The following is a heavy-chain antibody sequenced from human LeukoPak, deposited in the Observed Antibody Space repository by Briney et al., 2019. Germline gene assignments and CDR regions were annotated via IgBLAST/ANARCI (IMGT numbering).Heavy chain of an antibody. CDR1: GGSISSGDYY. J-gene: IGHJ4*02. V-gene: IGHV4-30-4*01. CDR3: AGRRDGYKLLDY. CDR2: IYYSGST. Sequence: PSETLSLTCTVSGGSISSGDYYWSWIRQPPGKGLEWIGYIYYSGSTYYNPSLKSRVTISVDTSKNQFSLKLSSVTAADTAVYYCAGRRDGYKLLDYWGQGTLVTVSS. D-gene: IGHD5-24*01.